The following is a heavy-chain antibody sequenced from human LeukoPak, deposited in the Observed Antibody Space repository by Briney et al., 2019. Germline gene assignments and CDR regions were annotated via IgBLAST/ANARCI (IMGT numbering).Heavy chain of an antibody. J-gene: IGHJ3*02. Sequence: GGSLRLSCAASGFTFSSYEMNWVRQAPGKGLEWVSYISSSGSTIYYADSVKGRFTISRDKAKNSLYLQMNSLRAEDTAVYYCARDAYYYDSSGYYGAFDIWGQGTMVTVSS. CDR3: ARDAYYYDSSGYYGAFDI. V-gene: IGHV3-48*03. D-gene: IGHD3-22*01. CDR1: GFTFSSYE. CDR2: ISSSGSTI.